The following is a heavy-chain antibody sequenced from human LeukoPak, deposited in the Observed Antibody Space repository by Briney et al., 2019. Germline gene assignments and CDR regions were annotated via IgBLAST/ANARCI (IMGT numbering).Heavy chain of an antibody. J-gene: IGHJ4*02. CDR1: GFTFSSYA. CDR2: ISGSGGST. D-gene: IGHD3-22*01. V-gene: IGHV3-23*01. CDR3: AKVVGYYYDSSGYDY. Sequence: GGSLRLSCAASGFTFSSYAMSWVRQAPGKGLEWVSAISGSGGSTYYADSVKGRFTISRDNSKNTLYLQMNSLRAEDTAVYYCAKVVGYYYDSSGYDYWGQGTLVTVSS.